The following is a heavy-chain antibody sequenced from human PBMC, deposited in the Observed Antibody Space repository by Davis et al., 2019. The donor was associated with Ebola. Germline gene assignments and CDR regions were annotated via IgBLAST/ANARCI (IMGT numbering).Heavy chain of an antibody. V-gene: IGHV4-34*01. CDR3: YGSDYYYYGMDV. CDR1: GGSLNAYY. J-gene: IGHJ6*04. CDR2: VDQGGST. Sequence: SETLSLTCAVYGGSLNAYYWSWIRQPPGKGLEWIGDVDQGGSTNYKPSLKSRVTISIDTSKNQFSLRLTSVTAADTAVYFCYGSDYYYYGMDVWAKGTTVTVSS. D-gene: IGHD6-25*01.